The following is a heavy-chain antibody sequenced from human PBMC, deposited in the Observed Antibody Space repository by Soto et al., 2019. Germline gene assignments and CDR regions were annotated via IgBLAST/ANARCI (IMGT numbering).Heavy chain of an antibody. Sequence: ASVKVSCKASGYTFTSYYMHWVRQAPGQGLEWMGIINPSGGSTSYAQKFQGRVTMTRDTSTSTVYMELSSLRSEDTAVYYCARAGRIIMIVVVPFRAFHIWGHGTMVTVS. CDR2: INPSGGST. D-gene: IGHD3-22*01. CDR1: GYTFTSYY. CDR3: ARAGRIIMIVVVPFRAFHI. J-gene: IGHJ3*02. V-gene: IGHV1-46*01.